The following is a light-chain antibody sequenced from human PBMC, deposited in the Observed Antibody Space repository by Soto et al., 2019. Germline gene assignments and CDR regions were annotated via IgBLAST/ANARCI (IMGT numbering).Light chain of an antibody. V-gene: IGLV2-14*01. Sequence: QSVLPQPASVYGSPGESITISCNGTSSDVGGYNYVSWYQQHPGKAPKLMIYDVSNRPSGVSNRFSGSKSGNTASLTISGLQAEDEADYYCSSYTSSSTRVFGTGTKVTVL. CDR3: SSYTSSSTRV. J-gene: IGLJ1*01. CDR1: SSDVGGYNY. CDR2: DVS.